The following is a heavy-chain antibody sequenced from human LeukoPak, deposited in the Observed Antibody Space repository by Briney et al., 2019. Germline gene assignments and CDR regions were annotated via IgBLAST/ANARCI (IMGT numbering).Heavy chain of an antibody. V-gene: IGHV1-69*13. CDR2: IIPIFGTA. CDR1: GGTFSSYA. CDR3: AWSGYPYYYMDV. D-gene: IGHD3-3*01. J-gene: IGHJ6*03. Sequence: SVKVSCXASGGTFSSYAISWVRQAPGQGLEWMGGIIPIFGTANYAQKFQGRVTITADESTSTACMELSSLRSEDTAVYYCAWSGYPYYYMDVWGKGTTVTVSS.